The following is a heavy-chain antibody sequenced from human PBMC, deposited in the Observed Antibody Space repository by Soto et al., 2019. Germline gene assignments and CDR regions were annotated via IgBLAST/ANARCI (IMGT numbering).Heavy chain of an antibody. CDR1: GYNFANYW. Sequence: GESLKISCKGSGYNFANYWIGWVRQMPGKGVEWMGMIFPGDSDTKNSPSLQGQITMSVDKSDSSAYLQWRSLKASDTAMYYCAAGYTTGLDAFDIWGQGTMVTVSS. CDR3: AAGYTTGLDAFDI. D-gene: IGHD6-13*01. CDR2: IFPGDSDT. J-gene: IGHJ3*02. V-gene: IGHV5-51*01.